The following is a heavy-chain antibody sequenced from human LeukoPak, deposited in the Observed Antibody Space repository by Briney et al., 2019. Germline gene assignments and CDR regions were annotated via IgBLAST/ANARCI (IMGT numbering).Heavy chain of an antibody. V-gene: IGHV1-2*02. D-gene: IGHD3-22*01. J-gene: IGHJ4*02. CDR3: ARVLQRFYYDSSGYYPDY. CDR1: GYTFTGYY. CDR2: INPNSGGT. Sequence: APVKVSCKASGYTFTGYYMHWVRQAPGQGLEWMGWINPNSGGTNYAQKFQGRVTMTRDTSISTAYMELSRLRSDDTAVYYCARVLQRFYYDSSGYYPDYWGQGTLVTVSS.